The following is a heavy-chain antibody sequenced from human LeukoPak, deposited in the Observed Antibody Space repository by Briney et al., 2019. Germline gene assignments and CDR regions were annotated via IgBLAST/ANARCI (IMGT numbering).Heavy chain of an antibody. CDR1: GGSISSGSYY. V-gene: IGHV4-61*02. CDR3: AGEDSGGYRFDY. J-gene: IGHJ4*02. D-gene: IGHD3-22*01. Sequence: SETLSLTCTVSGGSISSGSYYWSWIRQPAGKGLEWIGRIYTSGSTNYNPSLKSRVTISVDTSKNQFSLKLSSVTAADTAIYFCAGEDSGGYRFDYWGQGTLVTVSS. CDR2: IYTSGST.